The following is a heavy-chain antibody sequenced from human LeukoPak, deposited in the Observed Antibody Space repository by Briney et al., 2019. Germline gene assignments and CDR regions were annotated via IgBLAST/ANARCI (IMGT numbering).Heavy chain of an antibody. CDR3: ARSMAVVVAAGAFDI. CDR1: GYTFTGYY. J-gene: IGHJ3*02. Sequence: GASVKVSCKASGYTFTGYYLHWVRRAPGQGPEWMGWINPNSGGTNYAQKFQGRVTMTRDTAISTAYMELSRLTSDDTAVYYCARSMAVVVAAGAFDIWGQGTMVTVSS. D-gene: IGHD2-15*01. V-gene: IGHV1-2*02. CDR2: INPNSGGT.